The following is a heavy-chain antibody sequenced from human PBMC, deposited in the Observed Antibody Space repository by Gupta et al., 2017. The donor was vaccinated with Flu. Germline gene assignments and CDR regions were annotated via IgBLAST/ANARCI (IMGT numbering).Heavy chain of an antibody. Sequence: QVQLQESGPGLVKPSETLSLTCTVSGGSISSYYWSWIRQPPGKGQEWIGYIYYSGSTNYNPSLKSRVTISVDTSKNQFSLKLSSVTAADTAVYYCARASYDFWSGFDPWGQGTLVIVSS. V-gene: IGHV4-59*01. J-gene: IGHJ5*02. D-gene: IGHD3-3*01. CDR3: ARASYDFWSGFDP. CDR1: GGSISSYY. CDR2: IYYSGST.